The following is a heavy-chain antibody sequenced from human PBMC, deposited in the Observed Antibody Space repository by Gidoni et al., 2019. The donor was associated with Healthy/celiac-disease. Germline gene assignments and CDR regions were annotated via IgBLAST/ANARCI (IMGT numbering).Heavy chain of an antibody. CDR1: VFPFSCYA. V-gene: IGHV3-23*01. D-gene: IGHD3-22*01. CDR2: ISGSGGST. J-gene: IGHJ4*02. Sequence: EVQLLESGGGWVQPGGSLRLSCAASVFPFSCYAMSWVLQAPGKGLEWVSAISGSGGSTYYADSVKGRFTISRDNSKNTLYLQMNSLRAEDTAVYYCAKARDYYDSSGQTDYWGQGTLVTVSS. CDR3: AKARDYYDSSGQTDY.